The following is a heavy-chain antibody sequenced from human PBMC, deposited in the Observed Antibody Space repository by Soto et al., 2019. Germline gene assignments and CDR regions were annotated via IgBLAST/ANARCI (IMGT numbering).Heavy chain of an antibody. CDR2: ISSSGSTI. J-gene: IGHJ3*02. Sequence: EVQLVESGGGLVQPGGSLRLSCAASGFTFSSYEMNWVRQAPGKGLEWVSYISSSGSTIYYADSVKGRFTISRDNAKNSLYLQMNSLRAEDTAVYYCARVGAGTYDSSGYYWGNAFDIWGQGTMVTVSS. D-gene: IGHD3-22*01. V-gene: IGHV3-48*03. CDR3: ARVGAGTYDSSGYYWGNAFDI. CDR1: GFTFSSYE.